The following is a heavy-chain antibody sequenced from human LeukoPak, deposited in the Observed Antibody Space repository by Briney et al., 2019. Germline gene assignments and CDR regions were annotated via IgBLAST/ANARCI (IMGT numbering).Heavy chain of an antibody. CDR3: ASGSYSFYYFDY. J-gene: IGHJ4*02. CDR2: ISYSGST. CDR1: SGSIRSYY. D-gene: IGHD1-26*01. V-gene: IGHV4-59*01. Sequence: SETLSLTCTVSSGSIRSYYWSWIRQPPGKGLEWIGYISYSGSTIYNPSLKSRVTISLDTSKNQFSLKLSSVTAADTAVYYCASGSYSFYYFDYWGQGTLVTVSS.